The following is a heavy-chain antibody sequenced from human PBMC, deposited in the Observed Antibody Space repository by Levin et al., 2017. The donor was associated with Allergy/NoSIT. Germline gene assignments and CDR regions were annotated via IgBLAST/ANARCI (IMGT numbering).Heavy chain of an antibody. CDR1: GGSISSYY. CDR3: ARRVTFWSGYSRQYYFDY. V-gene: IGHV4-59*08. D-gene: IGHD3-3*01. J-gene: IGHJ4*02. Sequence: PSETLSLTCTVSGGSISSYYWSWIRQPPGKGLEWIGYIYYSGSTNYNPSLKSRVTISVDTSKNQFSLKLSSVTAADTAVYYCARRVTFWSGYSRQYYFDYWGQGTLVTVSS. CDR2: IYYSGST.